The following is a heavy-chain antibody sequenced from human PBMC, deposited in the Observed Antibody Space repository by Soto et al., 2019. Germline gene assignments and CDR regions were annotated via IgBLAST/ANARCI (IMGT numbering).Heavy chain of an antibody. CDR3: ARGGTYGSGVYNWFDP. J-gene: IGHJ5*02. V-gene: IGHV4-59*01. Sequence: SETLSLTGSVTGDSIGSYSWSWIRQIPGKGLEWIGYIHYSGGTNYTPSLRSRVTISVESSKNQLSLNLTSLTAADTAVYYCARGGTYGSGVYNWFDPWGQGILVTVSS. D-gene: IGHD3-10*01. CDR2: IHYSGGT. CDR1: GDSIGSYS.